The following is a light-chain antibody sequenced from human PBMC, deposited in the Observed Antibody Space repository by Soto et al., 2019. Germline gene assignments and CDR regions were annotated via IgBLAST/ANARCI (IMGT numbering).Light chain of an antibody. V-gene: IGKV1-39*01. CDR1: QTISSY. CDR3: QQSSNIPYT. J-gene: IGKJ2*01. CDR2: AAS. Sequence: DIQMTQSPSSLSASVGDRVTITCRASQTISSYLNWYQQNPGKAPKLLIYAASSLQSGVQSRFSGSGSGTDFTLTISSLQPEDFATYYCQQSSNIPYTFGQGTKLEIK.